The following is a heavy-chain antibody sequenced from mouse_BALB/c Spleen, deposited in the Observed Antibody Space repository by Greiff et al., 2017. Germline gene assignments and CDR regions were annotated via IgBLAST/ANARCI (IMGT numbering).Heavy chain of an antibody. J-gene: IGHJ4*01. CDR1: GYTFSSYW. CDR3: ARQAVVEGYAMDY. V-gene: IGHV1-9*01. Sequence: QVQLQQSGAELMKPGASVKISCKATGYTFSSYWIEWVKQRPGHGLEWIGEILPGSGSTNYNEKFKGKATFTADTSSNTAYMQLSSLTSEDSAVYYFARQAVVEGYAMDYWGQGTSVTVSS. CDR2: ILPGSGST. D-gene: IGHD1-1*01.